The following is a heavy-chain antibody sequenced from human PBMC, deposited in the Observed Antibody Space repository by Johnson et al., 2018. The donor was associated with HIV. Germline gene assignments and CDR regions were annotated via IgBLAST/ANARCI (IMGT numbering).Heavy chain of an antibody. CDR3: ARNPDTPWYYYDSSGFPFDI. J-gene: IGHJ3*02. Sequence: QVQLVESGGGVVQPGRYLRLSCATYGFTFSDYYMSWIRQAPGKGLEWVSYMSSGASTIYYADSVRGRFTISRDNAKNSLFLQMNSLRAEDTAVYYCARNPDTPWYYYDSSGFPFDIWGQGTMVIVYS. CDR2: MSSGASTI. D-gene: IGHD3-22*01. CDR1: GFTFSDYY. V-gene: IGHV3-11*04.